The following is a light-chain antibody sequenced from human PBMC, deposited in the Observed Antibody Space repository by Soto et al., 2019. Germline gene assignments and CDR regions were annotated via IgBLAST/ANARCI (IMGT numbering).Light chain of an antibody. Sequence: EIVLTQSPGTLSLSPGETATLSYRASQSVSSNNLAWYHQTPGQTPRLLIYGASSRATGIPDRFSGSGSGTDFTLTISRLEPEDFAVYYCQQYDNSITFGQGTRLEIE. CDR2: GAS. CDR3: QQYDNSIT. CDR1: QSVSSNN. J-gene: IGKJ5*01. V-gene: IGKV3-20*01.